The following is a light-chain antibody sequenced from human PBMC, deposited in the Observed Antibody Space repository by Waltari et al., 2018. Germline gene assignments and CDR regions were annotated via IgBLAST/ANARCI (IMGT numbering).Light chain of an antibody. CDR3: QSYDSSNRDVV. CDR2: EDN. V-gene: IGLV6-57*01. J-gene: IGLJ2*01. Sequence: NFMLTQPHSVSESPGKTVTISCTRSSGSIASNYVPRYQQRPGSSPTTVIYEDNQRPPGVPDRFSGSIDSSSNSASLTISGLKTEDEADFYCQSYDSSNRDVVFGGGTKLTVL. CDR1: SGSIASNY.